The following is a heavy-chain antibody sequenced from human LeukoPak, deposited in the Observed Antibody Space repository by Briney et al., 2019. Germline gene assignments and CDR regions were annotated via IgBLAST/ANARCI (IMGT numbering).Heavy chain of an antibody. CDR1: GGTLSSYA. Sequence: ASVKVSCKASGGTLSSYAISWVRQAPGQGLEWMGRIIPILGIANYAQKFQGRVTITADKSTSTAYMELSSLRSEDTAVYYCARVEAAAGPTFDPWGQGTLVTVSS. V-gene: IGHV1-69*04. CDR3: ARVEAAAGPTFDP. CDR2: IIPILGIA. J-gene: IGHJ5*02. D-gene: IGHD6-13*01.